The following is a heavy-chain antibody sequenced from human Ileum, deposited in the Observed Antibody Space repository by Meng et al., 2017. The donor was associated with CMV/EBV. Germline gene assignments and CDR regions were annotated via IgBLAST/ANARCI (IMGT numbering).Heavy chain of an antibody. V-gene: IGHV4-39*07. Sequence: CTVSGGSISSTIYYWGWIRQPPGKGLEWIGSIFYSGGTYHNPSLKSRVTISVDTSKNQFSLKLSSVSAADTAVYYCAGQYGRSLFDYWGQGTLVTVSS. CDR1: GGSISSTIYY. J-gene: IGHJ4*02. D-gene: IGHD2/OR15-2a*01. CDR2: IFYSGGT. CDR3: AGQYGRSLFDY.